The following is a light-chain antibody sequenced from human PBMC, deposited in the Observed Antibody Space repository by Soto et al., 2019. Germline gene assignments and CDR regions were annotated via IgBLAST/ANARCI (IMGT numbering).Light chain of an antibody. V-gene: IGKV3-15*01. Sequence: EIVMTQSPATLSVSPGERVTLSCRASQPVSRNFAWYRQKPGQAPTLVIYGATTRATGIPARFSGSGSGTEVTLTISNLLSEDFAVYYCQQYNNWPYTFGQGTKLEIK. CDR3: QQYNNWPYT. J-gene: IGKJ2*01. CDR1: QPVSRN. CDR2: GAT.